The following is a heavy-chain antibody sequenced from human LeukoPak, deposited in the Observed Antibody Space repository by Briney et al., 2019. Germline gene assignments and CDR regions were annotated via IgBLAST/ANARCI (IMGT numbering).Heavy chain of an antibody. CDR1: GFTFSSYG. CDR2: ISYVETDK. V-gene: IGHV3-30*03. CDR3: ATGEGIEYFQH. Sequence: GRSLRLSCVASGFTFSSYGMHWVRQAPGKGLEWVAVISYVETDKDYADSVRGRFTISRDNSQNTLYLQMNSLTTEDTAVYYCATGEGIEYFQHWGQGTLVTVSS. D-gene: IGHD1-14*01. J-gene: IGHJ1*01.